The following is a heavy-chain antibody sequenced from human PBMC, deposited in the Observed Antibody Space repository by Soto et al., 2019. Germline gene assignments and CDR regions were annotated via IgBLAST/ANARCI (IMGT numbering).Heavy chain of an antibody. Sequence: EGQLLESGGGLVQPGGSLRLSCAASGFSFSSYAMSWVRQAPGKGLEWVSAISVAAGSTDYAGSVQGRFTSSRDNSKNTLYLQMNSLKDEDTAVYYCAKPPPTSSWYVQYWGQGTLVIVSS. CDR1: GFSFSSYA. V-gene: IGHV3-23*01. J-gene: IGHJ4*02. CDR2: ISVAAGST. D-gene: IGHD6-13*01. CDR3: AKPPPTSSWYVQY.